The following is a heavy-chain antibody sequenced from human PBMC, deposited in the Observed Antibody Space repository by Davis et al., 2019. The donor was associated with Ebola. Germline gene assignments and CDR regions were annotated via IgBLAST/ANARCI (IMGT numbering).Heavy chain of an antibody. V-gene: IGHV3-74*01. CDR3: AKGRDGITGAN. J-gene: IGHJ4*02. Sequence: GESLKISCAASGFTFSSYWMHWVRQAPGKGLVWVSRINSDGSSTSYADSVKGQFTISRDNSKNTLYLQMNSLRAEDTAVYYCAKGRDGITGANWGQGTLVTVSS. D-gene: IGHD1-20*01. CDR1: GFTFSSYW. CDR2: INSDGSST.